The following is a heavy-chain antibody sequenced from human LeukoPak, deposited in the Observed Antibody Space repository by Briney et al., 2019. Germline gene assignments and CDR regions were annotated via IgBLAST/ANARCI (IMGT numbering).Heavy chain of an antibody. CDR1: GFTFSSYA. Sequence: PGGPLRLSCAASGFTFSSYAMHWVRQAPGKGLEWVAVISYDGSNKYYADSVKGRFTISRDNSKNTLYLQMNSLRAEDTAVYYCASEREYYFDYWGQGTLVTVSS. CDR2: ISYDGSNK. D-gene: IGHD5-24*01. CDR3: ASEREYYFDY. V-gene: IGHV3-30-3*01. J-gene: IGHJ4*02.